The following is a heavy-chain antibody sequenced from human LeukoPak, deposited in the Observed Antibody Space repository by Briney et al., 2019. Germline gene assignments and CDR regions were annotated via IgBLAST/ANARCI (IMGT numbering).Heavy chain of an antibody. Sequence: SVKVSCKASGGTFSSYAISWVRQAPGQGLEWMGGIIPIFGTANYAQKSQGRVTITADESTSTAYMELSSLRSEDTAVYYCARDDFYDSSGYYSHYWGQGTLVTVSS. D-gene: IGHD3-22*01. CDR3: ARDDFYDSSGYYSHY. V-gene: IGHV1-69*13. J-gene: IGHJ4*02. CDR1: GGTFSSYA. CDR2: IIPIFGTA.